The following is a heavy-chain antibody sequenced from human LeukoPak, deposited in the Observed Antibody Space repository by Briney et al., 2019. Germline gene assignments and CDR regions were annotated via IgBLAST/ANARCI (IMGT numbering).Heavy chain of an antibody. J-gene: IGHJ4*02. D-gene: IGHD6-13*01. CDR1: GFTFSSYG. CDR3: AKIAAAGKDY. V-gene: IGHV3-30*18. CDR2: ISYDGSNK. Sequence: GGSLRLSCAASGFTFSSYGMHWVRQAPGKGLEWVAVISYDGSNKYYADSVKGRFTISRDNSKNTLYLQMNSLRAEDTAVYCCAKIAAAGKDYWGQGTLVTVSS.